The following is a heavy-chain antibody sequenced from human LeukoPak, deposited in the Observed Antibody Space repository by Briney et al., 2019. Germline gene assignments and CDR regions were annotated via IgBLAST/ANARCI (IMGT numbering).Heavy chain of an antibody. J-gene: IGHJ3*02. Sequence: GGSLRLSCAAPGFSFSTYAMVWVRQAPGKGLEWVSAVSSSAKTTYYADSVGGRFTISRDNFRNTLYLQMNSLRAEDTAVYYCANTFNGGYHDPFDIWGPGTMVTVSS. CDR2: VSSSAKTT. D-gene: IGHD4-23*01. CDR1: GFSFSTYA. V-gene: IGHV3-23*01. CDR3: ANTFNGGYHDPFDI.